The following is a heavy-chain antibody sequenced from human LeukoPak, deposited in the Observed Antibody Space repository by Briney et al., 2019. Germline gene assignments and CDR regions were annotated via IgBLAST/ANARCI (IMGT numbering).Heavy chain of an antibody. CDR1: GGSFSDFH. J-gene: IGHJ4*02. D-gene: IGHD6-19*01. CDR3: ATHMAVSGTRGFDN. V-gene: IGHV4-34*01. CDR2: INHSGNT. Sequence: SETLSLTCTVYGGSFSDFHWSWIRLPPGKGLEWIGEINHSGNTNYNPSLKSRVTISIDTSKNQFSLKLSSVTAADTAVYFCATHMAVSGTRGFDNWGQGTLVTVSS.